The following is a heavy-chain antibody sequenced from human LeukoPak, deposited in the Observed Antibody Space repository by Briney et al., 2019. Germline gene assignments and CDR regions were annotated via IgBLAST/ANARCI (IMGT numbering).Heavy chain of an antibody. D-gene: IGHD1-26*01. J-gene: IGHJ4*02. CDR1: GGSISSSSYY. CDR3: ARQREGATYY. Sequence: SETLSLTCTVSGGSISSSSYYWGWIRQPPGKGLEWIGSIYYSGSTYYNPSLKSRVTISVDTSKNQFSLKLSSVTAADTAVYYCARQREGATYYWGQGTLLTVSS. V-gene: IGHV4-39*01. CDR2: IYYSGST.